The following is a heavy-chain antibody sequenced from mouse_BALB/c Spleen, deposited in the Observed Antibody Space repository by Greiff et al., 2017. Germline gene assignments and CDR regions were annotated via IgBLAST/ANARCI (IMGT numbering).Heavy chain of an antibody. CDR3: ARDRNYPYAMDY. CDR2: IWAGGST. Sequence: VMLVESGPGLVAPSQSLSITCTVSGFSLTSYGVHWVRQPPGKGLEWLGVIWAGGSTNYNSALMSRLSISKDNSKSQVFLKMNSLQTDDTAMYYCARDRNYPYAMDYWGQGTSVTVSS. CDR1: GFSLTSYG. J-gene: IGHJ4*01. V-gene: IGHV2-9*02. D-gene: IGHD2-1*01.